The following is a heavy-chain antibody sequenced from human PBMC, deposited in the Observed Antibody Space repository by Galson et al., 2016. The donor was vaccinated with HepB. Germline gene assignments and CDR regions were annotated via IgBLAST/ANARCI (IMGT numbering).Heavy chain of an antibody. J-gene: IGHJ3*01. CDR3: ARDIQDILGAVGEGLDV. CDR2: ISDYNGDR. V-gene: IGHV1-18*01. Sequence: SVKVSCKASGYSFTSYGIAGVRQAPGEGLEWMGWISDYNGDRNYAQTVKGRVTLTTDTSKTTVYMELTSLRSEDTAVYYCARDIQDILGAVGEGLDVWGHGSLVTVSS. D-gene: IGHD3-16*01. CDR1: GYSFTSYG.